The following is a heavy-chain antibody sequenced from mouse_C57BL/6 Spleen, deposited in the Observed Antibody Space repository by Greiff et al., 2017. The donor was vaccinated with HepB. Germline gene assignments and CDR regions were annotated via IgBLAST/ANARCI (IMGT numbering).Heavy chain of an antibody. CDR2: INYDGSST. V-gene: IGHV5-16*01. CDR3: ARASSSYYSNLYYAMDY. D-gene: IGHD2-5*01. Sequence: EVKLVESEGGLVQPGSSMKLSCTASGFTFSDYYMAWVRQVPEKGLEWVANINYDGSSTYYLDSLKSRFIISRDNAKNILYLQMSSLKSEDTATYYCARASSSYYSNLYYAMDYWGQGTSVTVSS. CDR1: GFTFSDYY. J-gene: IGHJ4*01.